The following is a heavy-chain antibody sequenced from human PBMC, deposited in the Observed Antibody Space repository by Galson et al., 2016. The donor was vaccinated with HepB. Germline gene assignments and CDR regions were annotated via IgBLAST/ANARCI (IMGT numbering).Heavy chain of an antibody. Sequence: SLKLSCAASGSTFSSYDMHWVRQAPGKGLEYVSAISTNAVTTYYANSVKGRFTISRENSKNTLYLQMSGLRAEDTAVYYCVTQYGVDVWGQGTTVTVS. CDR1: GSTFSSYD. CDR3: VTQYGVDV. J-gene: IGHJ6*02. V-gene: IGHV3-64D*09. CDR2: ISTNAVTT.